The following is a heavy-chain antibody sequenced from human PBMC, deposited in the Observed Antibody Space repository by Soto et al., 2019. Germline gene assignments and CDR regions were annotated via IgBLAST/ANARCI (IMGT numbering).Heavy chain of an antibody. Sequence: PGGSLRLSCAAPWFTFSSYALSWVRQAPGKGLEWVSAISGSGGSTYYADSVKGRFTISRDNSKNTLYLQMNSLRAEDTAVYYCAKDSLLVYYFDSWGQGTQVTVSS. J-gene: IGHJ4*02. D-gene: IGHD2-8*02. CDR3: AKDSLLVYYFDS. V-gene: IGHV3-23*01. CDR2: ISGSGGST. CDR1: WFTFSSYA.